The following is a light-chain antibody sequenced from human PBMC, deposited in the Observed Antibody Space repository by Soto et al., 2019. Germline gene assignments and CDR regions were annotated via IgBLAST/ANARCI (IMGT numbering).Light chain of an antibody. V-gene: IGLV2-14*01. CDR1: SSDVGGYNY. J-gene: IGLJ2*01. Sequence: QSALTQPASVSGSPGQSITISCTGTSSDVGGYNYVSWYQQHPGKAPKLMICEVSNRPSGVSNRFSGSKSGNTASLTLSGLQAEDEADYYCSSYTSSITPVVFGGGTKLTVL. CDR2: EVS. CDR3: SSYTSSITPVV.